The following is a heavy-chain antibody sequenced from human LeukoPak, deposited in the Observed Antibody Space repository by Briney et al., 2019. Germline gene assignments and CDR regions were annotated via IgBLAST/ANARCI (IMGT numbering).Heavy chain of an antibody. CDR3: ARMAAAGIDY. CDR2: IYYSGST. D-gene: IGHD6-13*01. V-gene: IGHV4-59*01. J-gene: IGHJ4*02. Sequence: PSETLSLTCTVSGGSISSYYWSWIRQPPGKGLEWIGYIYYSGSTNYNPSLKSRVTISVDTSRNQFSLKLSSVTAADTAVYHCARMAAAGIDYWGQGTLVTVSS. CDR1: GGSISSYY.